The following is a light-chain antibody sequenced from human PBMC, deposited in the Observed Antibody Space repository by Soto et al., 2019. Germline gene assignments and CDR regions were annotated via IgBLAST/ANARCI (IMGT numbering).Light chain of an antibody. J-gene: IGKJ5*01. Sequence: EIVMTQSPATLSVSPGERATLSCRASQGVSSNLAWYQQTPGQAPRLLIYDASTRATGIPARFSGSGSGTEFTLTISSLQSEDFAVYYCQQYSIWPPITFGQGTRLEI. V-gene: IGKV3-15*01. CDR1: QGVSSN. CDR2: DAS. CDR3: QQYSIWPPIT.